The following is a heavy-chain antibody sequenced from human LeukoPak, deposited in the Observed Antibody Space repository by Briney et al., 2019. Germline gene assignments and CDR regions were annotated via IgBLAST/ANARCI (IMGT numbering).Heavy chain of an antibody. CDR3: AKDGYSYGFPYYFDY. CDR2: ISGSGGST. Sequence: GGSLRLSCAASGYTFSSYAMSWVRQAPGKGLEWASAISGSGGSTYYADSVKGRFTISRDNSKNTLYLQMNSLRAEDTAVYYCAKDGYSYGFPYYFDYWGQGTLVTVSS. CDR1: GYTFSSYA. V-gene: IGHV3-23*01. D-gene: IGHD5-18*01. J-gene: IGHJ4*02.